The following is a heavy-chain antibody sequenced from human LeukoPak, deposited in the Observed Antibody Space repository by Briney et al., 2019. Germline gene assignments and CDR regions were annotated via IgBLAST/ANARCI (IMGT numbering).Heavy chain of an antibody. CDR3: AREALGYCSGGTCPSWYFDL. V-gene: IGHV1-69*04. J-gene: IGHJ2*01. CDR1: GGTFSSYA. D-gene: IGHD2-15*01. Sequence: SVKVSCKASGGTFSSYAISWVRQAPGQGLEWMGRIIPMLGIAKYGQKFQGRVTLTADKSTSTAYMDLSSLRSEDTAVYYCAREALGYCSGGTCPSWYFDLWGRGTLVTVSS. CDR2: IIPMLGIA.